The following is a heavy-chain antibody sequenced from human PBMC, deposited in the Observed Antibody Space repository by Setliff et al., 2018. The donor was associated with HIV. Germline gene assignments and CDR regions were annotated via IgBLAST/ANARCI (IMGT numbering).Heavy chain of an antibody. CDR3: ARDLGYCTNGACPLTAEGACDI. J-gene: IGHJ3*02. D-gene: IGHD2-8*01. V-gene: IGHV1-69*04. CDR2: VIPILGMT. Sequence: ASVKVSCKASGYTFTSYYMHWVRQAPGQGLEWMGRVIPILGMTNYAQKFQGRVTITADKSTSTAYMELISLRSEDTAMYYCARDLGYCTNGACPLTAEGACDIWGQGTMVTV. CDR1: GYTFTSYY.